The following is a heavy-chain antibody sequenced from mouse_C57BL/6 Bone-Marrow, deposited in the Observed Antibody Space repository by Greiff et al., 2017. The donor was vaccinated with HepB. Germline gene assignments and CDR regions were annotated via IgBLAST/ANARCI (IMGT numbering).Heavy chain of an antibody. J-gene: IGHJ3*01. CDR2: IYPGSGST. CDR3: ARDRGFAY. V-gene: IGHV1-55*01. CDR1: GYTFTSYW. Sequence: VQGVESGAELVKPGASVKMSCKASGYTFTSYWITWVKQRPGQGLEWIGDIYPGSGSTNYNEKFKSKATLTVDTSSSTAYMQLSSLTSEDSAVYYCARDRGFAYWGQGTLVTVSA. D-gene: IGHD2-14*01.